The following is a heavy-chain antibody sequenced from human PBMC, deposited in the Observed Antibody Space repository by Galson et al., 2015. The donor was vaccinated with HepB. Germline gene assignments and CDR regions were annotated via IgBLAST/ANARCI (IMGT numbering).Heavy chain of an antibody. CDR1: EFTFSNYG. D-gene: IGHD2-15*01. J-gene: IGHJ6*03. V-gene: IGHV3-33*01. Sequence: SLRLSCAASEFTFSNYGIHWVRQAPGKGLEWVAVIWYDGSNKYYADSVKGRFTISRDNSKNTLYLQMNSVRAEDTAVYYCARDRKVAVTHDYYYYYMDVWGKGTTVTVSS. CDR3: ARDRKVAVTHDYYYYYMDV. CDR2: IWYDGSNK.